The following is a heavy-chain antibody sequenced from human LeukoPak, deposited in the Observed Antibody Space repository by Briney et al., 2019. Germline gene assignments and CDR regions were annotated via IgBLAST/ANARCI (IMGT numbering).Heavy chain of an antibody. V-gene: IGHV7-4-1*02. CDR1: GYTFTSYA. D-gene: IGHD5-18*01. J-gene: IGHJ5*02. CDR3: ARDHGYSYGYGWFDP. Sequence: EASVKVSCKASGYTFTSYAMNWVRQAPGQGLEWMGWINTNTGNPTYAQGFTGRFVFSLDNSVSTAYLQLSSLKAEDTAVYYCARDHGYSYGYGWFDPWGQGTLVTVSS. CDR2: INTNTGNP.